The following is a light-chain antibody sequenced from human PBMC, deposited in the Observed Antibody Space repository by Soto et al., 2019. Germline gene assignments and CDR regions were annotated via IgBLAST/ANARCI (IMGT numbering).Light chain of an antibody. CDR3: QQYGSVPLT. CDR2: GAS. CDR1: ESVSTNY. V-gene: IGKV3-20*01. Sequence: EIVLTQSPGTLSLSPGERATLSCRASESVSTNYLAWYQQKPGQAPSLLISGASITATGIPDRFSGSGSGADFTLTINRLEPEDFAVYYCQQYGSVPLTFGGGTKVEIK. J-gene: IGKJ4*01.